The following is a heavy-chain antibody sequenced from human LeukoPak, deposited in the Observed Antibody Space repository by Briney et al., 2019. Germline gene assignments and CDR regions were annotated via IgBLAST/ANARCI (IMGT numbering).Heavy chain of an antibody. CDR1: GFTFSSYA. J-gene: IGHJ6*03. CDR3: AKDTVKVTTIRRVPHYMDV. V-gene: IGHV3-23*01. CDR2: FSFNGEST. Sequence: GGSLRLSCAASGFTFSSYAMTWVRQAPGKGLEWVSSFSFNGESTYYADSVKGRFTISRDSSKNTLYLQMNSLRAEDTAVYYCAKDTVKVTTIRRVPHYMDVWGKGTTVTISS. D-gene: IGHD5-12*01.